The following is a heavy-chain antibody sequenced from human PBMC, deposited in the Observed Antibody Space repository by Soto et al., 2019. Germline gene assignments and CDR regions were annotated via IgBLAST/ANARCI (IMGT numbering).Heavy chain of an antibody. J-gene: IGHJ6*02. CDR2: IIPILGIA. Sequence: QVQLVQSGAEVKKPGSSVKVSCKASGGTFSSYTISWVRQAPGQGLEWMGRIIPILGIANYAQKFQGIVTITADKSTSTAYMELSSLRSEDTAVDYCARIRRTPDYPPYGTDVWGQGTKVTVSS. CDR3: ARIRRTPDYPPYGTDV. V-gene: IGHV1-69*02. D-gene: IGHD4-17*01. CDR1: GGTFSSYT.